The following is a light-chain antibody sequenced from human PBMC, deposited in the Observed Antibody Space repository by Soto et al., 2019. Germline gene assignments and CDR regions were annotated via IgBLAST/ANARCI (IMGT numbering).Light chain of an antibody. J-gene: IGKJ1*01. Sequence: IRMTQSPSSLSASVGDRVTITCRASQSIKNYLNSYQQTPGKAPKLLVYAASTLQSGVPSRFSGSGSGTDFTLTISSLQPEDFATYFCQQSYSPLWTFGEGTKVEIK. CDR1: QSIKNY. CDR2: AAS. CDR3: QQSYSPLWT. V-gene: IGKV1-39*01.